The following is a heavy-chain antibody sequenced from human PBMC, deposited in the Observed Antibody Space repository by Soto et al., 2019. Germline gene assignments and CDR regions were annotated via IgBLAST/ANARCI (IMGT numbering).Heavy chain of an antibody. CDR1: GFSLSTSGVG. CDR3: VHRDLEYDSSSPFDS. J-gene: IGHJ4*02. V-gene: IGHV2-5*02. CDR2: IYWDGDK. D-gene: IGHD6-6*01. Sequence: QITLKESGPTLVKPTQTRTLTCTFSGFSLSTSGVGVGWIRQPPGKALEWLALIYWDGDKRYSPSLESRLIITKDTSKNQVVLTMISMNPVDTATYYCVHRDLEYDSSSPFDSWGQGTLVTVSS.